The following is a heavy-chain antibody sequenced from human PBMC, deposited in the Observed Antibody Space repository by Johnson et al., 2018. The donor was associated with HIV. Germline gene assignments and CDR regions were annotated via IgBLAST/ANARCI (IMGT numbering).Heavy chain of an antibody. CDR2: ISYDGSNK. CDR3: AKDPGITMIAHAFDI. V-gene: IGHV3-30*04. J-gene: IGHJ3*02. Sequence: QVQLVESGGGLVQRGRSLRLSCAASGFTFSSYAMHWVRQAPGKGLEWVAVISYDGSNKYYADSVKGRFTISRDNSKNTLYLQMNSLRAEDTAVYYCAKDPGITMIAHAFDIWGQGTMVTVSS. CDR1: GFTFSSYA. D-gene: IGHD3-22*01.